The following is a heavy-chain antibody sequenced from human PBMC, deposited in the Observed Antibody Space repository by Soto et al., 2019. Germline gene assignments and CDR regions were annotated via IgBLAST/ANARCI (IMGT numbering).Heavy chain of an antibody. CDR1: GGTFSSYA. CDR2: IMPIFGTA. CDR3: ARDGTIYYYYGGMDV. Sequence: QVQLVQSGAEVKKPGSSVKVSCKASGGTFSSYAISWVRQAPGQGLEWMGGIMPIFGTANYAQKFQGRVTITADKSTSTAYMELSSLRAEDTAVYYCARDGTIYYYYGGMDVWGQGTTVTVSS. J-gene: IGHJ6*02. V-gene: IGHV1-69*06. D-gene: IGHD2-2*01.